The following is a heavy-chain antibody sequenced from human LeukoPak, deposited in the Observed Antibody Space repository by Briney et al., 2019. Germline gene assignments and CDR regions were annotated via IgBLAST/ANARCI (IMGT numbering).Heavy chain of an antibody. CDR2: IYFSGST. D-gene: IGHD3-10*02. CDR1: GGSISSRSYY. V-gene: IGHV4-39*01. CDR3: ARLPSTYVSWFDP. J-gene: IGHJ5*02. Sequence: SETLSLTCTVSGGSISSRSYYWGWIRQPPGKGLEWIGSIYFSGSTYYNPSLKSRVTISVDRSKNQFSLKLSSVTAADTAGYFCARLPSTYVSWFDPWGQGPRVTVSS.